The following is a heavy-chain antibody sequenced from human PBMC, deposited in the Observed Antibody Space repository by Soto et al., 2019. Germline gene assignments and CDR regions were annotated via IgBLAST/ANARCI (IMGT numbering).Heavy chain of an antibody. J-gene: IGHJ5*02. CDR2: INHSGST. CDR1: GGSFSGYY. Sequence: QVQLQQWGAGLLKPSETLSLTCAVYGGSFSGYYWSGIRQPPGKGLEWIGEINHSGSTNYNPSLKSRVTISGDTSKNRLSLKLSSVTAADAAVYYCARGGGDTYYYDSSGYPTAWGQGTLVTVSS. D-gene: IGHD3-22*01. CDR3: ARGGGDTYYYDSSGYPTA. V-gene: IGHV4-34*01.